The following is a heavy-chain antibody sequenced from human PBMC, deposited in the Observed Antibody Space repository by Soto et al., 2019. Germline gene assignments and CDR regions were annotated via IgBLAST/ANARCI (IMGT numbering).Heavy chain of an antibody. CDR1: GGSFSGYY. V-gene: IGHV4-34*01. J-gene: IGHJ6*02. CDR3: ARVTGRYYYGMDV. Sequence: QVQLQQWGAGLLKPSETLSLTCAVYGGSFSGYYWSWIRQPPGKGLEWIGEINHSGSTNYNPSLKRRATISVDTSKNQFSLKLSSVTAADTAVYYCARVTGRYYYGMDVWGQGTTVTVSS. CDR2: INHSGST.